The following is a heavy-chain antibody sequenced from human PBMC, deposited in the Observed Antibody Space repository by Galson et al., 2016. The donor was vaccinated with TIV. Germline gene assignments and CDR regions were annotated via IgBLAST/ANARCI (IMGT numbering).Heavy chain of an antibody. CDR3: AHRRAYFGELSTVYSFDY. V-gene: IGHV2-5*02. D-gene: IGHD3-10*01. Sequence: PALVKPTQTLTLTCTFSGFSLSTSGVGVGWFRQPPGKTLEWLAFIHWDDTERYSPYLRTRLTITKDTSKNRVVLTSTNMDPADTATYFCAHRRAYFGELSTVYSFDYWGQGTLVTVSS. CDR1: GFSLSTSGVG. J-gene: IGHJ4*02. CDR2: IHWDDTE.